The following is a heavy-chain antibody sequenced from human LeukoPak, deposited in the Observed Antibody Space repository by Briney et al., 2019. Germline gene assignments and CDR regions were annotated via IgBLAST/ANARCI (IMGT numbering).Heavy chain of an antibody. CDR3: ARAIAAAGTSGVYYYYGMDV. J-gene: IGHJ6*02. CDR2: IYSGGAT. V-gene: IGHV3-53*01. Sequence: GGSLRLSCAASGLIVSNYFMTWVRQAPGKGLECVSVIYSGGATYYADSVKGRFTISRDNSKNTLYLQMNSLRAEDTAVYFCARAIAAAGTSGVYYYYGMDVWGQGTTVTVSS. CDR1: GLIVSNYF. D-gene: IGHD6-13*01.